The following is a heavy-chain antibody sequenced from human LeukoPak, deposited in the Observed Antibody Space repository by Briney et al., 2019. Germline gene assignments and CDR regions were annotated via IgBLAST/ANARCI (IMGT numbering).Heavy chain of an antibody. V-gene: IGHV1-8*01. CDR3: ARGGQQLANWFDP. J-gene: IGHJ5*02. Sequence: GASVKVSCTASGYTFTSYDINWVRQATGQGLEWMGWMNPNSGNTGYAQKFQGRVTITRDTSASTAYMELSSLRSEDTAVYYCARGGQQLANWFDPWGQGTLVTVSS. D-gene: IGHD6-13*01. CDR2: MNPNSGNT. CDR1: GYTFTSYD.